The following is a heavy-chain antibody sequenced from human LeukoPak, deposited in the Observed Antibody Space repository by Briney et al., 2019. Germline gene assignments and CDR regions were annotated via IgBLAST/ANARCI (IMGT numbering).Heavy chain of an antibody. Sequence: GGSLRLSCAASGFTFSSYSMNWVRQAPGKGLEWVSLISWDGGSTYYADSVKGRFTISRDNSKNSLYLQMNSLRTEDTALYYCAKDILNGEGIDYWGQGTLVTVSS. CDR1: GFTFSSYS. CDR3: AKDILNGEGIDY. J-gene: IGHJ4*02. V-gene: IGHV3-43*01. D-gene: IGHD3-10*01. CDR2: ISWDGGST.